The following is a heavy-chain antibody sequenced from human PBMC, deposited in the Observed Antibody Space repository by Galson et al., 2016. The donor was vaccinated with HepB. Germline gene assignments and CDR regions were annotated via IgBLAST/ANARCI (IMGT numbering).Heavy chain of an antibody. CDR2: MNTNDGGS. D-gene: IGHD3-3*01. V-gene: IGHV1-8*01. CDR3: TRARETGFGVVPDY. CDR1: GYTFTSND. Sequence: SVKVSCKASGYTFTSNDINWVRQAPGQGLEWMGWMNTNDGGSGSIQKFQGRVTLTSDTSISTAYMELTSLTSEDTAVHFCTRARETGFGVVPDYWGQGTLVTVSS. J-gene: IGHJ4*02.